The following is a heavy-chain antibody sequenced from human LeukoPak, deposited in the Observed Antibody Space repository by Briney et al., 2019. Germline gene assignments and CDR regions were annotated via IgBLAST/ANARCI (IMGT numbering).Heavy chain of an antibody. Sequence: SETLSLTCTVSGGSISSYYWSWIRQPPGKGLEWIGYVYYSGSTSYNPSLKSRVTIPVDTSKNQFSLKLTSVTATDTAVYYCARMTGYPYYFDYWGQGTLVTVSS. CDR3: ARMTGYPYYFDY. D-gene: IGHD3-9*01. J-gene: IGHJ4*02. V-gene: IGHV4-59*08. CDR2: VYYSGST. CDR1: GGSISSYY.